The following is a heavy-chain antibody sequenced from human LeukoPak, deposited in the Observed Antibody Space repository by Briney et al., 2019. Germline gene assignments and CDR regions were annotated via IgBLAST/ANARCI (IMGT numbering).Heavy chain of an antibody. CDR3: ARGPPTDYYDSSGFYSVFDY. CDR1: GGSFSGYY. CDR2: INHSGST. Sequence: SETLTLTCAVYGGSFSGYYWSWIRQPPGKGLEWIGEINHSGSTNYNPSLKSRDTISIDTSKNQFSLKLGSVTAADTAVYFCARGPPTDYYDSSGFYSVFDYWGQGTL. J-gene: IGHJ4*02. D-gene: IGHD3-22*01. V-gene: IGHV4-34*01.